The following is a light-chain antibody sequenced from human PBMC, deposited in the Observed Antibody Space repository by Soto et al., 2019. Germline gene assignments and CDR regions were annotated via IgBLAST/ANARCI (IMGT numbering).Light chain of an antibody. J-gene: IGLJ1*01. CDR2: EGT. Sequence: QSALTQPASVSGSLGQSITISCTGSSSDVGTYYFVSWYQQHPGKVPKLMIYEGTKRPSGVSDRFSGSKSGNTASMTISGLQAEDEANYYCCSYAGSTTLYVFGTGTKVTVL. V-gene: IGLV2-23*01. CDR1: SSDVGTYYF. CDR3: CSYAGSTTLYV.